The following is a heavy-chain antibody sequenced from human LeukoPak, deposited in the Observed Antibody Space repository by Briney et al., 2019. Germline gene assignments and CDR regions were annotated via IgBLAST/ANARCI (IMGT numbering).Heavy chain of an antibody. CDR1: GYTFTSYG. V-gene: IGHV1-18*01. CDR3: ARGHYYDYVWGSYRTHYFDY. J-gene: IGHJ4*02. CDR2: ISANNGNT. D-gene: IGHD3-16*02. Sequence: ASVKVSCKASGYTFTSYGISWVRQAPGQGLEWMGWISANNGNTNYAQKLQGRVTMTTDTSTSTAYMELRSLRSDDTAVYYCARGHYYDYVWGSYRTHYFDYWGQGTLVTVSS.